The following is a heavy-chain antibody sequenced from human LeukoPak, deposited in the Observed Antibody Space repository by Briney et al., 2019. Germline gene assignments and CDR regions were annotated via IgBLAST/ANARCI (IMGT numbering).Heavy chain of an antibody. CDR1: GASISSYY. Sequence: SETLSLTCTVSGASISSYYWAWIRQPPGKGLEWIGYIYYSGGTYYNPSLKSRVIISLDTSKTQFSLKLNSATAADTAVYYCARERGPNCNKDCLFDPWGQGTLVTVSS. D-gene: IGHD2/OR15-2a*01. CDR3: ARERGPNCNKDCLFDP. V-gene: IGHV4-59*01. J-gene: IGHJ5*02. CDR2: IYYSGGT.